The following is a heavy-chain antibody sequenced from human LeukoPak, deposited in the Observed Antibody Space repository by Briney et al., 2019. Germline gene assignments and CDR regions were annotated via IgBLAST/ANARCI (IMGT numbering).Heavy chain of an antibody. V-gene: IGHV4-39*07. CDR2: IYYSGST. CDR3: ARDGSGGDDFWSGYYLGGLFDY. D-gene: IGHD3-3*01. Sequence: SETLSLTCTVSGGSISSSSYYWGWIRQPPGKGLEWIGSIYYSGSTYYNPSLKSRVTISVDTSKNQFSLKLSSVTAADTAVYYCARDGSGGDDFWSGYYLGGLFDYWGQGTLVTVSS. J-gene: IGHJ4*02. CDR1: GGSISSSSYY.